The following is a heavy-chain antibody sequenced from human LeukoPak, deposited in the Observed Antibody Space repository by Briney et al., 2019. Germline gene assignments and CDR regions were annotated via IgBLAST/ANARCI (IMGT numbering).Heavy chain of an antibody. CDR3: ATSGRDGYNLGY. J-gene: IGHJ4*02. Sequence: ASVKVSCKVSGYTLTELSMHWVRQAPGKGLEWMGGFDPEDGETIYAQKFRGRVTMTEDTSTDTAYMELSSLRSEDTAVYYCATSGRDGYNLGYWGQGTLVTVSS. CDR2: FDPEDGET. D-gene: IGHD5-24*01. CDR1: GYTLTELS. V-gene: IGHV1-24*01.